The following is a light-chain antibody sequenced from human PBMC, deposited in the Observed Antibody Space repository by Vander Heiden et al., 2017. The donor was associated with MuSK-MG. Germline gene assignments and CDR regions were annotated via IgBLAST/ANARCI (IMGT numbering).Light chain of an antibody. J-gene: IGLJ1*01. CDR3: QSADSSGTYYV. V-gene: IGLV3-25*03. CDR2: KDS. Sequence: SYGLTQPPSVSVSPGQTAMITCSGDALPNQYAYWYQQTPGQAPVPLIYKDSERPSAIPERFSGSSSGTTVTLTISGVQAEDEADYYCQSADSSGTYYVFGTGTKVTVL. CDR1: ALPNQY.